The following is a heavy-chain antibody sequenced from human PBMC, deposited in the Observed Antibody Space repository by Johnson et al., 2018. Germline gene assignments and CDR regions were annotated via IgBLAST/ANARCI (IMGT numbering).Heavy chain of an antibody. CDR2: ISYHGSDT. Sequence: QVQLVESGGGVVQPGKSLRLSCAASGFIVSSYGIHWVRQAPGKGLEWVAVISYHGSDTHYADSVRGRFIISRDNSKNALSLQVNSLRGEDTAVYYCARDITSHFSDYYALDVWGPGTTVTVSS. J-gene: IGHJ6*02. D-gene: IGHD2/OR15-2a*01. CDR1: GFIVSSYG. CDR3: ARDITSHFSDYYALDV. V-gene: IGHV3-30*03.